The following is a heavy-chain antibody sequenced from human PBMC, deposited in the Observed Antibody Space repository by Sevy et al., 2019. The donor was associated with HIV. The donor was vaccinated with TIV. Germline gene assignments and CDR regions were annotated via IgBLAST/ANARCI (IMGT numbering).Heavy chain of an antibody. Sequence: SETLSLTCTVSGGSISSYYWSWIWQPPGKGLEWIGYIYYSGSTNYNPSLKSRVTISVDTSKNQFSLKLSSVTAADTAVYYCARAGLLYCSGGSCYLSWFDPWGQGTLVTVSS. CDR1: GGSISSYY. V-gene: IGHV4-59*01. D-gene: IGHD2-15*01. CDR2: IYYSGST. J-gene: IGHJ5*02. CDR3: ARAGLLYCSGGSCYLSWFDP.